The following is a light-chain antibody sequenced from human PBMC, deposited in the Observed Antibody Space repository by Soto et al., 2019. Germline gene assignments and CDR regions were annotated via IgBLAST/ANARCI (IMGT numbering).Light chain of an antibody. J-gene: IGKJ1*01. CDR1: QDIKKN. V-gene: IGKV1-33*01. CDR3: QQYNSYRT. CDR2: DAS. Sequence: DIQMTQSPSSLSASVGDRVTITCQASQDIKKNVNWYQQKPGKVPKVLIYDASTLETGVPSRFSGSGSGTEFTLTISSLQPDDFATYYCQQYNSYRTFGQGTKVDIK.